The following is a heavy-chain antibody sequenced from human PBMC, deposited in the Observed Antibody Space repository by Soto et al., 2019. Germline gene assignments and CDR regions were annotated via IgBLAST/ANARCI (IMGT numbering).Heavy chain of an antibody. CDR3: AREVTQLAPHFDY. CDR1: GGSISSYY. Sequence: SSETLSLTCTVSGGSISSYYWSWIRQHPGKGLEWIGYIYYSGSTYYNPSLKSRVTISVDTSKNQFSLKLSSVTAADTAVYYCAREVTQLAPHFDYWGQGTLVTVSS. V-gene: IGHV4-59*06. J-gene: IGHJ4*02. CDR2: IYYSGST. D-gene: IGHD5-18*01.